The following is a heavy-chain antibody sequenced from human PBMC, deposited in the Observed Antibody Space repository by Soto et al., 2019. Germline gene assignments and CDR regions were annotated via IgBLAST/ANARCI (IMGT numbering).Heavy chain of an antibody. CDR3: ARYGALPEGCSGGSCYSERAFDI. CDR1: GGSFSGYY. J-gene: IGHJ3*02. D-gene: IGHD2-15*01. V-gene: IGHV4-34*01. CDR2: INHSGST. Sequence: QVQLQQWGAGLLKPSETLSLTCAVYGGSFSGYYWSWIRQPPGKGLEWIGEINHSGSTNYNPSLKNRVTISVDTSKNQFSLKLSSVTAADTAVYYCARYGALPEGCSGGSCYSERAFDIWGQGTMVTVSS.